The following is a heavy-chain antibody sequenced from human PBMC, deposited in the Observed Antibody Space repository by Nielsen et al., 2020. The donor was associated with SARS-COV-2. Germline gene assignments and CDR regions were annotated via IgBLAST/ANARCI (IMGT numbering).Heavy chain of an antibody. CDR2: MNPNSGNT. D-gene: IGHD3-10*01. V-gene: IGHV1-8*01. CDR1: GYTFTSYD. CDR3: ARDYSDDQSYYDLYGMDV. J-gene: IGHJ6*02. Sequence: ASVKVSCKASGYTFTSYDINWVRQATGQGLEWMGWMNPNSGNTGYAQKFQGRVTMTRNTSISTAYMELSSLRSEDTAVYYCARDYSDDQSYYDLYGMDVWGQGTTVTVSS.